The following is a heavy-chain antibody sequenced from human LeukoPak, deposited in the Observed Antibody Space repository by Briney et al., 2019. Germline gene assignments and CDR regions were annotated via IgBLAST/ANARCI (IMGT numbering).Heavy chain of an antibody. J-gene: IGHJ6*03. Sequence: SVKVSCKASGGTFSSYAISWVRQAPGQGLEWMGGIIPIFGTANYAQKFQGRVTITTDESTSTAYMELSSLRSEDTAVYYCARDNYDSSGYYREVYYYCMDVWGKGTTVTVSS. D-gene: IGHD3-22*01. CDR1: GGTFSSYA. CDR2: IIPIFGTA. V-gene: IGHV1-69*05. CDR3: ARDNYDSSGYYREVYYYCMDV.